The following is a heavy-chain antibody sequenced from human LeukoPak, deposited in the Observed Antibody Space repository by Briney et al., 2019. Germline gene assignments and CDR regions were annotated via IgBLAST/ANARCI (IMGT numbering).Heavy chain of an antibody. D-gene: IGHD3-22*01. V-gene: IGHV1-18*01. CDR2: ISGYNGYT. J-gene: IGHJ5*02. CDR3: ARDGRHRYYYDSSGFYGGWFDP. CDR1: GYTFTNYG. Sequence: ASVKVSCKTSGYTFTNYGIIWVRQAPGQGLEWMGWISGYNGYTHYAQNLQGRVTMTTDTSTTTAYMELRSLRSDDTAVYYCARDGRHRYYYDSSGFYGGWFDPWGQGTLVTVSS.